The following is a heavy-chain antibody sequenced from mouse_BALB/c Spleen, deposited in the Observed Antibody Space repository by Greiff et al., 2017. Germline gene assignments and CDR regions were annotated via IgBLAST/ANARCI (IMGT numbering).Heavy chain of an antibody. CDR3: ARDEGNYYDYSWFAY. J-gene: IGHJ3*01. CDR2: IWAGGST. V-gene: IGHV2-9*02. D-gene: IGHD2-4*01. CDR1: GFSLTSYG. Sequence: VKLVESGPGLVAPSQSLSITCTVSGFSLTSYGVHWVRQPPGKGLEWLGVIWAGGSTNYNSALMSRLSISKDNSKSQVFLKMNSLQTDDTAMYYCARDEGNYYDYSWFAYWGQGTLVTVSA.